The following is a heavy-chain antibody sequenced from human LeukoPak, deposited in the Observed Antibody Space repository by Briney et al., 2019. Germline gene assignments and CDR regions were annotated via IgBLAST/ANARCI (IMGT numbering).Heavy chain of an antibody. CDR2: ISTYNGST. CDR1: GYSFTSYG. J-gene: IGHJ4*02. CDR3: AGDAPGYESGGYNLPLGY. D-gene: IGHD1-14*01. Sequence: VASVKVSCKASGYSFTSYGLTWVRQAPGQGLEWMGWISTYNGSTNYAQNLQGRITMTTDTPTSTAYMELRSLRFDDTAEYYCAGDAPGYESGGYNLPLGYWGQGTLVTVSS. V-gene: IGHV1-18*01.